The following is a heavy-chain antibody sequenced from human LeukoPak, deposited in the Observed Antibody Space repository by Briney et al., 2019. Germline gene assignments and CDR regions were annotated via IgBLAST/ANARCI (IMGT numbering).Heavy chain of an antibody. D-gene: IGHD3-22*01. Sequence: PGGSLTLSCAASGFTFSSYWMHWVRQAPGKGLVWVSRINSDGSSTSYADSVKGRFTISRDNSKNTLYLQMNSLRAEDTAVYYCAKADSSGYYYSAVLRCPLDYWGQGTLVTVSS. CDR1: GFTFSSYW. J-gene: IGHJ4*02. V-gene: IGHV3-74*01. CDR2: INSDGSST. CDR3: AKADSSGYYYSAVLRCPLDY.